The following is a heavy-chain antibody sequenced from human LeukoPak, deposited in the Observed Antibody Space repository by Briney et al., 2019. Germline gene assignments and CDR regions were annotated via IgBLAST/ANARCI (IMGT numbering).Heavy chain of an antibody. CDR1: GFTFDDYA. D-gene: IGHD5-24*01. Sequence: GGSLRLSCAASGFTFDDYAMHWVRQAPGKGLEWASGISWNSGSIGYADSVKGRFTISRDNAKNSLYLQMNSLRAEDTALYYCAKTGGDGYNWPYYFDYWGQGTLVTVSS. V-gene: IGHV3-9*01. J-gene: IGHJ4*02. CDR2: ISWNSGSI. CDR3: AKTGGDGYNWPYYFDY.